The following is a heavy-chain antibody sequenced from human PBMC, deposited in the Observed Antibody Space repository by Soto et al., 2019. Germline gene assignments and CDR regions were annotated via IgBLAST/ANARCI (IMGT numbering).Heavy chain of an antibody. Sequence: EVQLLESGGGLVQPGGSLRISCEASGFTFSSYAMRWVREAPGKGLEWVSAISGSGGRTYYADSVKGRFTISRDNSKNSLYLQMNSLIAEDTDVYYCAKVVVIPSNCFNPSCQGTLVTVSS. CDR2: ISGSGGRT. J-gene: IGHJ5*02. CDR1: GFTFSSYA. CDR3: AKVVVIPSNCFNP. V-gene: IGHV3-23*01. D-gene: IGHD3-22*01.